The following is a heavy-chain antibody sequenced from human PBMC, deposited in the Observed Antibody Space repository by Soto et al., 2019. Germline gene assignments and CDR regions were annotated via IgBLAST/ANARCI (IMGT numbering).Heavy chain of an antibody. CDR3: AKTSPYCNYHYCYFDL. V-gene: IGHV3-23*01. Sequence: EVQLLESGGGLVQPGGSLRLSCADSGFTFSSYAMSWVRQAPGKGLAWVSAISGSGGSTYYADSVKGRFTISRDNSKNTLYLQMISLRAEDTAVYYCAKTSPYCNYHYCYFDLWVRGTLVTVSS. D-gene: IGHD4-4*01. CDR1: GFTFSSYA. J-gene: IGHJ2*01. CDR2: ISGSGGST.